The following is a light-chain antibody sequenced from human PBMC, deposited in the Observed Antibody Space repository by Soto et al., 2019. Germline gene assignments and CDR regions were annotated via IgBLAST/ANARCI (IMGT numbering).Light chain of an antibody. Sequence: DIQMTQSPSTLSASVGDRVTITCRASQSVSVWLAWFQKKPGRAPKLLIYKASTLESGVPSRFSGSGSGTVFTLTISSLQPDDFARYYCQQYSDYALTIGGGTKVEIK. V-gene: IGKV1-5*03. CDR3: QQYSDYALT. J-gene: IGKJ4*01. CDR1: QSVSVW. CDR2: KAS.